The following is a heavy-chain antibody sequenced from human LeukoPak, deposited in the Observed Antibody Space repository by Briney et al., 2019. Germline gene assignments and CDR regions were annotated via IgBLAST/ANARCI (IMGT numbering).Heavy chain of an antibody. CDR2: IGSRGSYM. Sequence: GGSLRLSCAASGVTFSTYSMNWVRQAPGKGLEWVSSIGSRGSYMYYADSVKGRFTTSSDYARNSLYLQMNSLRVEDTAVYYCARDLEAVGVPAAVGYWGQGTLVTVSS. D-gene: IGHD2-2*01. CDR1: GVTFSTYS. CDR3: ARDLEAVGVPAAVGY. J-gene: IGHJ4*02. V-gene: IGHV3-21*01.